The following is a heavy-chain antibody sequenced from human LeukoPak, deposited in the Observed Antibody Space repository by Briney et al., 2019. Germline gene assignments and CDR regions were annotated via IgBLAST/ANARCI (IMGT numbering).Heavy chain of an antibody. Sequence: GGSLRLSCAASGFTFENYWMIWVRQVPRKGPEWVANIKQDGSVEHYLDSVKGRFTISRDNAKNSLFLQMNSLIVEDTAVYYCARWAGVTDQWGQGTLVTVSS. V-gene: IGHV3-7*01. D-gene: IGHD5-18*01. CDR3: ARWAGVTDQ. J-gene: IGHJ4*02. CDR2: IKQDGSVE. CDR1: GFTFENYW.